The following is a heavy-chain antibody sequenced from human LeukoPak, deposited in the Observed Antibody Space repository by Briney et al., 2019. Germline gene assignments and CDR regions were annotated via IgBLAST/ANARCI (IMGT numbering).Heavy chain of an antibody. CDR2: IYHSGST. Sequence: PSETLSLTCDVSGYSIRSNYYWGWIRQPPGKGLEWIGSIYHSGSTYYNPSLKSRVAMSVDTSKNQFSLRLSSVTAADTAVYYCARNITSLIPAGYFDYWGQGTLVAVSS. V-gene: IGHV4-38-2*01. CDR3: ARNITSLIPAGYFDY. CDR1: GYSIRSNYY. D-gene: IGHD2-2*01. J-gene: IGHJ4*02.